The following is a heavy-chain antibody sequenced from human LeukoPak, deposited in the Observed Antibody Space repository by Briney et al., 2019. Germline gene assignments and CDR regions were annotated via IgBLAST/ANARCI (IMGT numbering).Heavy chain of an antibody. CDR2: ISYDGSNK. CDR3: AKDHRVGQLLLLP. J-gene: IGHJ5*02. V-gene: IGHV3-30*04. D-gene: IGHD2-15*01. CDR1: GFTFSSYA. Sequence: GRSLRLSCAASGFTFSSYAMHWVRQAPGKGLEWVAVISYDGSNKYYADSVKGRFTISRDNSKNTLYLQMNNLRAEDTAVYYCAKDHRVGQLLLLPWGQGTLVTVSS.